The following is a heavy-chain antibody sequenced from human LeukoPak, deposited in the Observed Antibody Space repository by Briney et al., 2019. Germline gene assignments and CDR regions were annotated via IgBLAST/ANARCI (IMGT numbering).Heavy chain of an antibody. CDR1: GYTFTNFD. V-gene: IGHV1-8*01. J-gene: IGHJ6*03. CDR3: ARGPQWRGDYYYIDV. D-gene: IGHD6-19*01. Sequence: GASVKVSCKASGYTFTNFDINWVRQATGQGLEWMGWMNPNSGNTGYAQKFQGRVTMTMNTSITTAYMELSSLISEDTAVYYCARGPQWRGDYYYIDVWGRGTPLTVSS. CDR2: MNPNSGNT.